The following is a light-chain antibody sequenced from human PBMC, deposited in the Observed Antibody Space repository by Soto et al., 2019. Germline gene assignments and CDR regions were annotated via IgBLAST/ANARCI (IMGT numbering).Light chain of an antibody. CDR3: QQYGSSPYT. CDR1: QSVTSSY. CDR2: GAS. V-gene: IGKV3-20*01. J-gene: IGKJ2*01. Sequence: EMVLTQSPGILSLSPGERATLSCRASQSVTSSYLAWYQQKPGQAPRLLIYGASSRATGIPDRFSGSGFWTDFTLTISRLEPEDSAVYYWQQYGSSPYTFGQGTKLVIK.